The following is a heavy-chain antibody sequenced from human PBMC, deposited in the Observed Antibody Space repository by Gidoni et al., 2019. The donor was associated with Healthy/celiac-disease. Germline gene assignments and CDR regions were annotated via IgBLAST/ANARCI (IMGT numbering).Heavy chain of an antibody. CDR3: AKAYYYGSGSYYNAGY. Sequence: EVQLVESGGGLVQPGGSLRLSCAASGFPFSSYSMNWVRQAPGKGLEWVSYISSSSSTIYYADSVKGRFTISRDNAKNSLYLQMNSLRAEDTAVYYCAKAYYYGSGSYYNAGYWGQGTLVTVSS. CDR1: GFPFSSYS. V-gene: IGHV3-48*01. D-gene: IGHD3-10*01. J-gene: IGHJ4*02. CDR2: ISSSSSTI.